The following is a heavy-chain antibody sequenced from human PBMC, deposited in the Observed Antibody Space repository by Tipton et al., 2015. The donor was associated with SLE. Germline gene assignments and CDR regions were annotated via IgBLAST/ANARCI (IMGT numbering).Heavy chain of an antibody. CDR2: IYYSGST. CDR3: ARDNYYGSGSSSRWFDP. V-gene: IGHV4-34*09. Sequence: GLVKPSETLSLTCAVYGGSFSGYYWSWIRQPPGKGLEWIGYIYYSGSTYYNPSLKSRVTISVDTSKNQFSLKLSSVTAADTAVYYCARDNYYGSGSSSRWFDPWGQGTLVTVSS. CDR1: GGSFSGYY. J-gene: IGHJ5*02. D-gene: IGHD3-10*01.